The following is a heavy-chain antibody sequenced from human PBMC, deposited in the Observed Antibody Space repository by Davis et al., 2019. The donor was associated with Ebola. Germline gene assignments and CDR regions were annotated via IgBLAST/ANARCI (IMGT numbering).Heavy chain of an antibody. D-gene: IGHD1-26*01. CDR2: IKSKIDGGTT. Sequence: GESLKISCAASGFTFTSAWMSWVRQAPGKGLEWVVRIKSKIDGGTTHYAARVKGRFAISRDDSKNTLYLQMNRLKTEDTALYYCTRGSGTYDWGQGTLVTVSS. V-gene: IGHV3-15*06. CDR1: GFTFTSAW. CDR3: TRGSGTYD. J-gene: IGHJ4*02.